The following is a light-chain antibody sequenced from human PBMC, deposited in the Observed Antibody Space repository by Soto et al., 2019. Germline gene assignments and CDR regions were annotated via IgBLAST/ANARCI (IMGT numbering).Light chain of an antibody. J-gene: IGKJ5*01. CDR1: QSISSW. CDR3: QQYNNYEIT. Sequence: IQFTQSPSSLSASVGDRVTITCRASQSISSWLAWYQQKPGKAPKLLIYDASSLESGVPSRFSGSGSGTEFTLTISSLQPDDFATFYCQQYNNYEITFGQGTRLEIK. V-gene: IGKV1-5*01. CDR2: DAS.